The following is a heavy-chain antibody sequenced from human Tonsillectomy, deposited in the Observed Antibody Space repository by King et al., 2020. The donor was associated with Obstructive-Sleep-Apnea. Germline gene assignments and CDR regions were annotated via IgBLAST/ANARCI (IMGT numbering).Heavy chain of an antibody. CDR2: IVVGSGNT. CDR3: AEEYSSGWYHRRVDY. D-gene: IGHD6-19*01. CDR1: GFTFTSSA. V-gene: IGHV1-58*01. J-gene: IGHJ4*02. Sequence: QLVESGPEVKKPGTSVKVSCKASGFTFTSSAVRWVRQARGKRLEWIGCIVVGSGNTNYAQNFQARVTITRDMSKSTAYMELSSLRSEDTAVYYCAEEYSSGWYHRRVDYWGQGTLVTVSS.